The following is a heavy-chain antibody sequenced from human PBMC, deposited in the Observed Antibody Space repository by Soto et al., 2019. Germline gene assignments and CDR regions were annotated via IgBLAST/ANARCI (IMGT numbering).Heavy chain of an antibody. CDR3: ARGRCSGTNCYSTCAPDY. Sequence: QVQLQESGPGLVKPSETLSLTCTVSGGSVSSGGYHWSWIRQPPGKGLEWIGYVSYTGSTDHSPPLQSRVIIAMDTAKNQFSLKLDYVTAADTAVYYCARGRCSGTNCYSTCAPDYWGQGPLVTVSS. J-gene: IGHJ4*02. CDR2: VSYTGST. V-gene: IGHV4-61*08. CDR1: GGSVSSGGYH. D-gene: IGHD2-2*01.